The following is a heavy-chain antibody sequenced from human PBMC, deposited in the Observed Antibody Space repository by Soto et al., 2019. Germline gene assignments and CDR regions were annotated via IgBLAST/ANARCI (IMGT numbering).Heavy chain of an antibody. J-gene: IGHJ5*02. CDR2: IYYSGST. CDR1: GGSISSSSYY. D-gene: IGHD6-13*01. Sequence: PSETLSLTCTVSGGSISSSSYYWGWIRQPPGKGLEWIGSIYYSGSTYYNPSPKSRVTISVDTSKNQFSLKLSSVTAADTAVYYFARHSRQHIAAAGSNWFDPWGQGTLVTVSS. V-gene: IGHV4-39*01. CDR3: ARHSRQHIAAAGSNWFDP.